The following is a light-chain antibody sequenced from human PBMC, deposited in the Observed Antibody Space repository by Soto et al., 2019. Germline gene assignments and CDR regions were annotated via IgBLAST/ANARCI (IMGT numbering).Light chain of an antibody. CDR1: QSISSTY. V-gene: IGKV3-20*01. CDR2: DAS. Sequence: EIVLTQSPGTLSLSPGERATLSCRASQSISSTYLTWYHQKPGQAPRLLIYDASRRATGIPDRFSGSGSGTEFTLTISSLQSEDFAVYYCQQYNNWPLWTFGQGTKVDIK. J-gene: IGKJ1*01. CDR3: QQYNNWPLWT.